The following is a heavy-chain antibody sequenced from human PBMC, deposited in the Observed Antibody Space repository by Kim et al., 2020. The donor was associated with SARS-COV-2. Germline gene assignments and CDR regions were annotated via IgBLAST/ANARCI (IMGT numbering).Heavy chain of an antibody. D-gene: IGHD3-10*01. Sequence: SETLSLTCTVSGGSISSSSYYWGWIRQPPGKGLEWIGSIYYSGSTYYNPSLKSRVTISVDTSKNQFSLKLSSVTAADTAAYYCATDRGSWFGVTTYFDYWGQGTLVTVSS. J-gene: IGHJ4*02. V-gene: IGHV4-39*07. CDR2: IYYSGST. CDR1: GGSISSSSYY. CDR3: ATDRGSWFGVTTYFDY.